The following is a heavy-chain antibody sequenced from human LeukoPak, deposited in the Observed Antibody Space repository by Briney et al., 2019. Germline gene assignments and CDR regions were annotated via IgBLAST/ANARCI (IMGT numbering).Heavy chain of an antibody. CDR1: GYTFTSYG. V-gene: IGHV1-18*01. D-gene: IGHD3-3*01. CDR2: ITPYNGNT. J-gene: IGHJ4*02. CDR3: ARAVPPNLEWFYY. Sequence: XXSVKVSCKASGYTFTSYGISWVRQAPGQGLEWMGWITPYNGNTNYAQKLQGRVTMTTDTSTSTAYMELRSLRSDDTAVYYCARAVPPNLEWFYYWGQGTLVTVSS.